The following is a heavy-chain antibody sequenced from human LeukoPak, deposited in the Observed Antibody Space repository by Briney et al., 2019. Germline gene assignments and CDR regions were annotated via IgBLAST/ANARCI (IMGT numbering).Heavy chain of an antibody. CDR3: ARVFPTPYYDSSGHFDY. CDR1: GGSFSGYY. V-gene: IGHV4-34*01. CDR2: INHSGST. D-gene: IGHD3-22*01. J-gene: IGHJ4*02. Sequence: PSETLSLTCAVYGGSFSGYYWSWIRQPPGKGLEWIGEINHSGSTNYNPSLKSRVTISVDTSKNQFSLKLSSVTAADTAVYYCARVFPTPYYDSSGHFDYWGQGTLVTVSS.